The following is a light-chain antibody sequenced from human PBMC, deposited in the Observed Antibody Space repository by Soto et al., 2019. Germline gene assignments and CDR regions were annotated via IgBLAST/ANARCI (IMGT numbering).Light chain of an antibody. CDR3: QHYDSTPRT. V-gene: IGKV3-20*01. CDR1: QSLSSTS. J-gene: IGKJ1*01. Sequence: EIVLTQSPATLSLSPGERAALSCRASQSLSSTSFAWHQQQPHPGPRLIIYAATRSATGIPDIFGASDCATDFITTISSLDPEDFAVYCYQHYDSTPRTFGQGTRVESK. CDR2: AAT.